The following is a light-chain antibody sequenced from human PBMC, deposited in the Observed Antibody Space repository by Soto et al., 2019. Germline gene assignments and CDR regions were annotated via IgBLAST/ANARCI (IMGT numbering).Light chain of an antibody. CDR1: QSVSSSY. CDR3: QQYGA. Sequence: EIVLTQSPGTLSLSPGERATLSCRDSQSVSSSYLAWYQQKPGQAPRLLIYGASSRATGIPDRFSGSGSGTDFTLTISRLEPEDFAVYYCQQYGAFGPGTKLEIK. J-gene: IGKJ2*01. V-gene: IGKV3-20*01. CDR2: GAS.